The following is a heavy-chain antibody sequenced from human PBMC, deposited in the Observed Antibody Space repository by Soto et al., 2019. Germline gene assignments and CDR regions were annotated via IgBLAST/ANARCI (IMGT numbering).Heavy chain of an antibody. CDR2: IIPIFGTA. CDR1: GGTFSSYA. Sequence: QVQLVQSGAEVKKPGSSVKVSCKASGGTFSSYAISGVRQAPGQGLEWMGGIIPIFGTANYAQKFQGRVTITADESTSTADMELSSLRSEDTAVYYCARHLTTVTTSHYGDYWGQGTLVTVSS. D-gene: IGHD4-17*01. V-gene: IGHV1-69*01. J-gene: IGHJ4*02. CDR3: ARHLTTVTTSHYGDY.